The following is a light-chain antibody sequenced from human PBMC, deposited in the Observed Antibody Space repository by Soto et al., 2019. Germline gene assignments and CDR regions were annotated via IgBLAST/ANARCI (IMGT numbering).Light chain of an antibody. J-gene: IGLJ2*01. V-gene: IGLV2-23*02. Sequence: QSVLTQPASVSGSPGQSITISCTGTSSDVGSYDLVSWYQHHSGKAPKIIIYEVNKRPSGISDRFSGSKSGNTASLTISGLQAEDEADYFCRAFVRTSGLLFGGGTKLTVL. CDR3: RAFVRTSGLL. CDR2: EVN. CDR1: SSDVGSYDL.